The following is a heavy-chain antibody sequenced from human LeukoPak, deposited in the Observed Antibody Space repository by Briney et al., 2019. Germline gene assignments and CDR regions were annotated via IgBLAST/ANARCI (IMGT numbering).Heavy chain of an antibody. CDR2: ISYDGSNK. CDR1: GFTVSSYG. V-gene: IGHV3-30*18. Sequence: GRSLRLSCAASGFTVSSYGMHWVRQAPGKGLEWVAVISYDGSNKYYADSVKGRFTISRDNSKNTLYLQMNSLRAEDTAVYYCAKDRGGSSSWGLDYWGQGTLVTVSS. D-gene: IGHD6-13*01. J-gene: IGHJ4*02. CDR3: AKDRGGSSSWGLDY.